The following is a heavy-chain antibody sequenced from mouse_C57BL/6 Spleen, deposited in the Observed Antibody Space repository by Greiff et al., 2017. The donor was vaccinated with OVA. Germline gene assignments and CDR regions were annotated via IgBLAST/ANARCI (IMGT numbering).Heavy chain of an antibody. CDR1: GYTFTSYW. CDR3: ARRGYYEAMDY. J-gene: IGHJ4*01. V-gene: IGHV1-50*01. D-gene: IGHD2-3*01. CDR2: IDPSDSYT. Sequence: QVQLQQPGAELVKPGASVKLSCKASGYTFTSYWMQWVKQRPGQGLEWIGEIDPSDSYTNYNQKFKGKATLTVDTSSSTAYRQLSSLTSEDSAVYYCARRGYYEAMDYWGQGTSVTVSS.